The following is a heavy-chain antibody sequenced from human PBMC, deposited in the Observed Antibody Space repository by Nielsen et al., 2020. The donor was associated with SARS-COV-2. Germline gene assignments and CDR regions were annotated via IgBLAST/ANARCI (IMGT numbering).Heavy chain of an antibody. D-gene: IGHD5-24*01. Sequence: SVKVSCKASGGTFSSYAISWVRQAPGQGLEWMGGIIPIFGTANYAQKFQGRVTITADESTSTAYMELSSLRSEDTAVYYCARRTQRATIIDYWGQGTLVTVSS. J-gene: IGHJ4*02. CDR3: ARRTQRATIIDY. V-gene: IGHV1-69*13. CDR2: IIPIFGTA. CDR1: GGTFSSYA.